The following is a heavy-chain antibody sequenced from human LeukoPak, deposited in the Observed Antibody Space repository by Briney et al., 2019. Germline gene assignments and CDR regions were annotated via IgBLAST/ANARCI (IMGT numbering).Heavy chain of an antibody. Sequence: SETLSLTCAVYGGSFSGYYWSWIRQPPGKGLERIGEINHSGSTNYNPSLKSRVTISVDTSKNQFSLKLSSVTAADTAVYYCARGYRSGGSCYSYFDYWGQGTLVTVSS. CDR2: INHSGST. J-gene: IGHJ4*02. D-gene: IGHD2-15*01. CDR3: ARGYRSGGSCYSYFDY. V-gene: IGHV4-34*01. CDR1: GGSFSGYY.